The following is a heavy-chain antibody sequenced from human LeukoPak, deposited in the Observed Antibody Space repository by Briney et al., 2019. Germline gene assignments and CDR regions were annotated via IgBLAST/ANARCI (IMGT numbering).Heavy chain of an antibody. Sequence: SETLSLTCAVYGGSFSGYYWSWIRQPPGKGLEWIGEINHSGSTNYNPSLKSRVTISVDTSKNQFSLKLSSVTVADTAVYYCARHQATTSPTIFGVVDPLDYWGQGTLVTVSS. CDR2: INHSGST. V-gene: IGHV4-34*01. J-gene: IGHJ4*02. D-gene: IGHD3-3*01. CDR3: ARHQATTSPTIFGVVDPLDY. CDR1: GGSFSGYY.